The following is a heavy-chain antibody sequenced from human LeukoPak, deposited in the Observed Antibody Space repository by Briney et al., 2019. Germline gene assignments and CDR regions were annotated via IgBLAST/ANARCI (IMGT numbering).Heavy chain of an antibody. J-gene: IGHJ5*02. CDR1: GGSISSGGYY. CDR2: IYYSGST. D-gene: IGHD6-6*01. CDR3: ARSFPYSSSFDP. V-gene: IGHV4-31*03. Sequence: SQTLSLTCTVSGGSISSGGYYWSWIRQHPGKGLEWTGYIYYSGSTYYNPSLKSRVTISVDTSKNQFSLKLSSVTAADTAVYYCARSFPYSSSFDPWGQGTLVTVSS.